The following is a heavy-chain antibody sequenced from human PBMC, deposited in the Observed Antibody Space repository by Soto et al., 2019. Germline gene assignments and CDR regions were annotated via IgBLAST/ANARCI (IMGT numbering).Heavy chain of an antibody. CDR3: AKDYDSSGYYYGSPDY. CDR2: ISYDGTKK. V-gene: IGHV3-30*18. CDR1: GFTFSSYG. D-gene: IGHD3-22*01. Sequence: GGSLRLSCAASGFTFSSYGMNWVRQAPGKGLEWVAVISYDGTKKFYADSVKGRFTISRDNSKNTLYLQMNNLRAEDTGLYYCAKDYDSSGYYYGSPDYWGQGTLVTVSS. J-gene: IGHJ4*02.